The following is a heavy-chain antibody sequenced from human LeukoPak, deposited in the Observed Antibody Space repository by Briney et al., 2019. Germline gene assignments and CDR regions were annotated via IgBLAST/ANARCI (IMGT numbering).Heavy chain of an antibody. Sequence: GGSLRLSCVASGFTFRRYAMSWVRQPPGKGLEWVSVISTNGGSTHDAGSVKGRFTISRDNSKNTLYLQMNSLRAEDTAVYYCSKARSDSDFATLDTWGQGTMVTVSS. D-gene: IGHD2-15*01. J-gene: IGHJ3*02. CDR3: SKARSDSDFATLDT. CDR2: ISTNGGST. V-gene: IGHV3-23*01. CDR1: GFTFRRYA.